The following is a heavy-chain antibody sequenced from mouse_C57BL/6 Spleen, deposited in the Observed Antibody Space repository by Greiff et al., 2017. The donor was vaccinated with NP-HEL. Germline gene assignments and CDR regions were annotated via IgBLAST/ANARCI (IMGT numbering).Heavy chain of an antibody. J-gene: IGHJ3*01. CDR1: GFNIKDDY. CDR2: IDPENGDT. Sequence: VQLQQSGAELVRPGASVKLSCTASGFNIKDDYMHWVKQRPEQGLEWIGWIDPENGDTEYASQFPGKATLTADTSSNTAYLQLSSLTSEDTAVYYCHYYGSSYRFAYWGQGTLVTVSA. V-gene: IGHV14-4*01. D-gene: IGHD1-1*01. CDR3: HYYGSSYRFAY.